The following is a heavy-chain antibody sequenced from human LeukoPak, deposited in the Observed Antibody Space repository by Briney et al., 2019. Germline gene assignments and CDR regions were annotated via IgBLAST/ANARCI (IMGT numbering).Heavy chain of an antibody. CDR1: GFTFSSYG. CDR2: ISYDGSNK. Sequence: GRSLRLSCAASGFTFSSYGMHWVRQAPGKGLEWVAVISYDGSNKYYADSVKGRFTISRDNSKNTLYLQMNSLRAEDTAVYYCAKDRNSGFNCHRPNYGMDVWGQGTTVTVSS. V-gene: IGHV3-30*18. CDR3: AKDRNSGFNCHRPNYGMDV. D-gene: IGHD1-14*01. J-gene: IGHJ6*02.